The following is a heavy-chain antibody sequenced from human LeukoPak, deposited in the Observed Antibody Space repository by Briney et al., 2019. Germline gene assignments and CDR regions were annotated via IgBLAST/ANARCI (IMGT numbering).Heavy chain of an antibody. CDR1: GGSFSGYY. CDR2: INHSGST. D-gene: IGHD3-10*01. J-gene: IGHJ5*02. Sequence: SETLSLTCAVYGGSFSGYYWSWIRQPPGKGLEWIGEINHSGSTNYNPSLKSRVTISVDTSKNQFSLKLSSVTAADTTVYYCARAMVPGVYCFDPWGQGTLVTVSS. CDR3: ARAMVPGVYCFDP. V-gene: IGHV4-34*01.